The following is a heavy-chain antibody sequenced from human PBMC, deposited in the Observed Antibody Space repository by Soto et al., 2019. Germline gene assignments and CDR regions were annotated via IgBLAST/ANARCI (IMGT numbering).Heavy chain of an antibody. J-gene: IGHJ6*02. V-gene: IGHV3-30-3*01. CDR3: TRDRLTYNWNDFPYDYHGMGA. D-gene: IGHD1-1*01. CDR2: ISCAGSNK. CDR1: GFTFSSYA. Sequence: QVQLVESGGGVVQPGRSLRLSCAASGFTFSSYAMHWVRQAPGKGLEWVAVISCAGSNKYYADSVKGRFTISRDNSKNTLYLQMNTLRAEDTAVYYCTRDRLTYNWNDFPYDYHGMGAWGQGTAVTVPS.